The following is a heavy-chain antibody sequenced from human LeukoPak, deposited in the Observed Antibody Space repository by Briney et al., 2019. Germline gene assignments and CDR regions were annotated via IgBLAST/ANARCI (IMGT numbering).Heavy chain of an antibody. CDR1: GFTFSNYW. V-gene: IGHV3-7*01. CDR2: IKQDGSEK. J-gene: IGHJ5*01. CDR3: AKEGAYPIITYDS. D-gene: IGHD1-14*01. Sequence: GGSLRLSCAASGFTFSNYWMNWLRQAPGKGLEWVANIKQDGSEKYYVDSVKGRFTISRDNAKKSLYLQMNSLRAEDAGVYYCAKEGAYPIITYDSWGQGTLVTVSS.